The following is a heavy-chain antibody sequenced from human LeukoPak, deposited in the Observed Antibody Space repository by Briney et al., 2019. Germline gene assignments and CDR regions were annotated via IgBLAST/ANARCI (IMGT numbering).Heavy chain of an antibody. CDR2: IYYSGST. CDR3: ARASLRCPRDNCWFDP. V-gene: IGHV4-31*03. CDR1: GGSISSGGYY. J-gene: IGHJ5*02. Sequence: PSQTLSLTCTVSGGSISSGGYYWSWIRQHPGKGLEWIGYIYYSGSTYYNPSLKSRVTISVDTSKNQFSLKLSSVTAADTAVYYCARASLRCPRDNCWFDPWGQGTLVTVSS. D-gene: IGHD1-1*01.